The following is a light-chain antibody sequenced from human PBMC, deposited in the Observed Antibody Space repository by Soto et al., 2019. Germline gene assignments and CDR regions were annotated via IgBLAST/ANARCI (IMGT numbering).Light chain of an antibody. CDR1: ESVRTN. CDR2: GAS. CDR3: QQYNNWPPRT. Sequence: QSPPTVSVSPGETATLSCRASESVRTNLAWYQQKPGQAPRLLIYGASNRATGIPARFSGSGSGTEFTLTISSLQSEDFAVYYCQQYNNWPPRTFGQGTKVDIK. J-gene: IGKJ1*01. V-gene: IGKV3-15*01.